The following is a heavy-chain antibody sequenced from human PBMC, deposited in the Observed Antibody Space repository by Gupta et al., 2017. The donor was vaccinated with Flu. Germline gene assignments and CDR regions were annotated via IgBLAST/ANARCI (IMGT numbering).Heavy chain of an antibody. CDR3: TTKEYCSSTSCYGG. CDR2: IKSKTDGGTT. V-gene: IGHV3-15*01. CDR1: GFTFSNAW. J-gene: IGHJ4*02. Sequence: EVQLVESGGGLVKPGGSLRLSCAASGFTFSNAWMSWVRQAPGKGLEWVGRIKSKTDGGTTDYAAPVKGRFTISRDDSKNTLYLQMNSLKTEDTAVYYCTTKEYCSSTSCYGGWGQGTLVTVSS. D-gene: IGHD2-2*01.